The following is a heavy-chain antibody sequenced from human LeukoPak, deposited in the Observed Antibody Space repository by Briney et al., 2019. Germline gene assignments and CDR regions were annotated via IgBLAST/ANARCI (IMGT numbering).Heavy chain of an antibody. J-gene: IGHJ4*02. D-gene: IGHD3-22*01. CDR1: GFTVSSNY. CDR3: ARAPGGTQASSGYFDY. Sequence: GGSLTPSCAASGFTVSSNYMSWVRQAPGKGLERVSVIYSDGRTYYADSVKGRFTISRDNSKNTLYLQMNSLRAEDTAVYYCARAPGGTQASSGYFDYWGQGTLVTVSS. V-gene: IGHV3-53*01. CDR2: IYSDGRT.